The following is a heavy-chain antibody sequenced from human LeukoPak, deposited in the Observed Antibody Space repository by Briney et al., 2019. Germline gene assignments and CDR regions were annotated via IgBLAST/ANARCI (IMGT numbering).Heavy chain of an antibody. D-gene: IGHD6-13*01. Sequence: SQTLSLTCTVSGGSISSGGYYWSWIRQPPGKGLEWIGYIYHSGSTYYNPSLKSRVTISVDRSKNQFSLKLSSVTAADTAVYYCARDLSIAAAALVRAGYYFDYWGQGTLVTVSS. J-gene: IGHJ4*02. CDR3: ARDLSIAAAALVRAGYYFDY. CDR1: GGSISSGGYY. CDR2: IYHSGST. V-gene: IGHV4-30-2*01.